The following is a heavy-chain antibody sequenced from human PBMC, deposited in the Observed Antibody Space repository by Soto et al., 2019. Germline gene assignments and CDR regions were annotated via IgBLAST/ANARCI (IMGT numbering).Heavy chain of an antibody. J-gene: IGHJ3*02. CDR1: GGSIGSRGYY. V-gene: IGHV4-39*01. Sequence: QLQLQESGPGLVKPSETLSLTCTVSGGSIGSRGYYWGWIRQPPGKGLEWIGSVFYSGSAYYNPSLKGRVTISLAMSNNQFSLRLSSVTAADTAFYYCARRQLTDIAGPAAIYADDGFDIWGQGTMVTVSS. CDR3: ARRQLTDIAGPAAIYADDGFDI. D-gene: IGHD2-2*01. CDR2: VFYSGSA.